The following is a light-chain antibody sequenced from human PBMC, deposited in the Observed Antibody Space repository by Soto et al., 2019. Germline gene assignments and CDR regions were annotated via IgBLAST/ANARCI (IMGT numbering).Light chain of an antibody. J-gene: IGKJ1*01. CDR3: QQSYSVPR. V-gene: IGKV1-39*01. CDR1: RSISNY. Sequence: DIQMTQSPSSLSVSVGDRVTITCRASRSISNYLNWYQQKSGKVPRLLIYAASSLQPGVPSRFSGTGTGTAFTLTITSLQPEDSATYYCQQSYSVPRFGPGTRVDLK. CDR2: AAS.